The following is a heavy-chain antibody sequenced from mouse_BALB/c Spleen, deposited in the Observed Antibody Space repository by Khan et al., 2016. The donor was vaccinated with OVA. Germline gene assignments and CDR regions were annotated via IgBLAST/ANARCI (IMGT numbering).Heavy chain of an antibody. CDR2: IDPSDSET. CDR1: GYTFTSYW. CDR3: ARREKYGYDPSWFAY. J-gene: IGHJ3*01. V-gene: IGHV1-61*01. Sequence: QVQLKQSGAELVRPGASVKLSCKASGYTFTSYWMNWVKQRPGHGLEWIGRIDPSDSETHSNQAFKDKATLTVDKSSSTAYIQLSSLTSEDSAVYYCARREKYGYDPSWFAYWGQGTLVTVSA. D-gene: IGHD2-2*01.